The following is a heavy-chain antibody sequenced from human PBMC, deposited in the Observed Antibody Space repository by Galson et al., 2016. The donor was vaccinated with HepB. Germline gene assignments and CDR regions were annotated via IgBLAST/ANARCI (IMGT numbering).Heavy chain of an antibody. V-gene: IGHV3-23*01. CDR1: RFSLSSYA. Sequence: LRLSCAASRFSLSSYAMSWVRQAPGKGLEWVSTISGNGVGTYYADSVKGRFTISRDNVKKSLYLQMNSLRPEDTAVYYCARVREQQLLDAFDIWGQGTMVTVSS. J-gene: IGHJ3*02. D-gene: IGHD6-13*01. CDR3: ARVREQQLLDAFDI. CDR2: ISGNGVGT.